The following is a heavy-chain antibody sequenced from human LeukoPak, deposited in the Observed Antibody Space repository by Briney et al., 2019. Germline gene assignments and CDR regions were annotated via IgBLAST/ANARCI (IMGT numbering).Heavy chain of an antibody. CDR2: IYYSGSS. CDR1: GGSISSGGYY. V-gene: IGHV4-31*03. CDR3: ARGHYYAHSSFDY. J-gene: IGHJ4*02. D-gene: IGHD3-10*01. Sequence: SETLSLTCTVSGGSISSGGYYWSWIRQHPGKGLEWIRYIYYSGSSYYNPSLKSRITISVDTSKNQFSLKLSSVTAADTAVYYGARGHYYAHSSFDYWGQGTLVTVSS.